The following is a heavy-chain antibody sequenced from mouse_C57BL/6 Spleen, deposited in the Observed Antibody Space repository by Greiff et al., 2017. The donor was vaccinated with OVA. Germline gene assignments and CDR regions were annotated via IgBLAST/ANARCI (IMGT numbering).Heavy chain of an antibody. CDR2: INPNNGGT. D-gene: IGHD2-5*01. CDR1: GYTFTDYY. Sequence: EVQLVESGPELVKPGASVKISCKASGYTFTDYYMNWVKQSHGKSLEWIGDINPNNGGTSYNQKFKGKATLTVDKSSSTAYMELRSLTSEDSAVYYCAYYSNWGHFDVWGTGTTVTVSS. J-gene: IGHJ1*03. CDR3: AYYSNWGHFDV. V-gene: IGHV1-26*01.